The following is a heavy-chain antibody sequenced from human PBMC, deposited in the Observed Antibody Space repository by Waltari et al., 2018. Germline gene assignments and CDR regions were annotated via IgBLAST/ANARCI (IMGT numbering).Heavy chain of an antibody. Sequence: QVQLVQSGAEVKKPGASVKVSCKASGYTFTSYYMHWVRQAPGQGLEWMGIINPSGGSTSYAQKFQGRVTMTRDTSTSTVYMELSSLRSEDTAVYYCARDNWEADANWHYYYGMDVWGQGTTVTVSS. V-gene: IGHV1-46*01. CDR2: INPSGGST. CDR3: ARDNWEADANWHYYYGMDV. J-gene: IGHJ6*02. CDR1: GYTFTSYY. D-gene: IGHD7-27*01.